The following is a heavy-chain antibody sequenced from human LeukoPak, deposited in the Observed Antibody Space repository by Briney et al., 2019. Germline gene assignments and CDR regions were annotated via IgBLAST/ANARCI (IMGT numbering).Heavy chain of an antibody. CDR2: IYSGGST. CDR1: GFTFSSYA. CDR3: ARFNYYDSSGDTY. J-gene: IGHJ4*02. V-gene: IGHV3-53*01. D-gene: IGHD3-22*01. Sequence: RSGGSLRLSCAASGFTFSSYAMSWVRQAPGKGLEWVSVIYSGGSTYYADSVKGRFTISRDNSKNTLYLQMNSLRAEDTAVYYCARFNYYDSSGDTYWGQGTLVTVSS.